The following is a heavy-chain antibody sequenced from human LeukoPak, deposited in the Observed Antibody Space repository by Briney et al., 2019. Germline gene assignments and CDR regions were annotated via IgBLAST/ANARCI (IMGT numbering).Heavy chain of an antibody. CDR3: ASYSTTWPNYYFDF. Sequence: SETLSLTCTVSGGSIYCFYCNWIRQPPGKGLEWIGHVSYSGITNYNPSLKSRVTISVDTPKNQFSLKLTSVTAADTAFYYCASYSTTWPNYYFDFWGQGALVTVSS. V-gene: IGHV4-59*08. CDR2: VSYSGIT. J-gene: IGHJ4*02. CDR1: GGSIYCFY. D-gene: IGHD6-13*01.